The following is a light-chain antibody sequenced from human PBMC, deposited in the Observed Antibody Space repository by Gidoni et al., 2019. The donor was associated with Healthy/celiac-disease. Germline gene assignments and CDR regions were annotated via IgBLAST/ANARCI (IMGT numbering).Light chain of an antibody. CDR2: LGC. CDR1: QSLLHSNGYNY. Sequence: DIVMTQSPLSLPVTPGEPASISCRSSQSLLHSNGYNYLDWYLQKPGQSPQLLIYLGCNRASGVPDRFSGSGSGTVFTLKISRVEAEDVGVYYCMQALQTPGLTFGGGTKVEIK. J-gene: IGKJ4*01. CDR3: MQALQTPGLT. V-gene: IGKV2-28*01.